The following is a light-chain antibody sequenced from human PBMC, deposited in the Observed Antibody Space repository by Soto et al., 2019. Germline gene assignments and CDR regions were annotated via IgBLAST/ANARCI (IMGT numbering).Light chain of an antibody. CDR3: QQYGSSVT. J-gene: IGKJ4*01. CDR2: DAS. V-gene: IGKV3-20*01. Sequence: DIVLTQSPGTLSLSPGERATLSCRASQSVRSRYLAWYQQKAGQAPRLLIYDASRRATGIPDRFSGSGSGTAFSLTISRLEPEDFAVYYWQQYGSSVTFGGGTKVEIK. CDR1: QSVRSRY.